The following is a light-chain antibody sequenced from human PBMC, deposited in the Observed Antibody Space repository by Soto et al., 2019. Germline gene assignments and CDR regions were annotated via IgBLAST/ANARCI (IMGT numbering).Light chain of an antibody. Sequence: EIVLTQSPGTLSLSPGERATLSCRASQSVSSSFLAWYQQKPGQAPRLLIYGASSRATGIPDRFSGSGSGAAFTLTISRLEPEDCAVYYCQQYGSSPPWTFGQGTKVAIK. V-gene: IGKV3-20*01. CDR2: GAS. CDR1: QSVSSSF. CDR3: QQYGSSPPWT. J-gene: IGKJ1*01.